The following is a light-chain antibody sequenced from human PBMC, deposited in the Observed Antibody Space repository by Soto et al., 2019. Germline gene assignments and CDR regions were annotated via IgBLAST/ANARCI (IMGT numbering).Light chain of an antibody. CDR2: DAS. CDR3: QQRSNWLRT. CDR1: QSVSSY. J-gene: IGKJ1*01. V-gene: IGKV3-11*01. Sequence: EIVLTQSPATLSSSPGERATLSCRASQSVSSYLAWYQQKPGQAPRLLIYDASDRATGIPARFSGSGSGTDFTLTISSLEPEDFALYYCQQRSNWLRTFGQGTKVEIK.